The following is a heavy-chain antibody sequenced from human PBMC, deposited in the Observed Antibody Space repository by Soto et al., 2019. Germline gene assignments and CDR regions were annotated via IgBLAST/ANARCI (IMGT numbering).Heavy chain of an antibody. J-gene: IGHJ6*02. Sequence: QVQLVQSGAEVKKPGASVKVSCKASGYTFTSYGISWVRQAPGQGLEWMGWISAYNGYTNYAQKLHGRVTMTTDTSTSAAYMDLRSLRSDDTAVYYCARDLPPKYGAAAGHYYYYGMDVWGQGTTVTVSS. D-gene: IGHD6-13*01. CDR1: GYTFTSYG. CDR2: ISAYNGYT. CDR3: ARDLPPKYGAAAGHYYYYGMDV. V-gene: IGHV1-18*01.